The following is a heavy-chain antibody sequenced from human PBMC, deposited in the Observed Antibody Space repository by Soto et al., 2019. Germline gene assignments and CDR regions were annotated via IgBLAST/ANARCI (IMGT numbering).Heavy chain of an antibody. CDR3: ARDWGIHDSDRGFHIPHLDS. CDR2: ISIGATSI. CDR1: GFTLSSNG. V-gene: IGHV3-48*02. D-gene: IGHD3-16*01. Sequence: PGGSLRLSCAASGFTLSSNGMNWVRQAPGKGLEWVSFISIGATSILYADSVKGRFTISRDDAKNSLYLQMNSLRDEDTAVYYCARDWGIHDSDRGFHIPHLDSWGQGTLVTVSS. J-gene: IGHJ4*02.